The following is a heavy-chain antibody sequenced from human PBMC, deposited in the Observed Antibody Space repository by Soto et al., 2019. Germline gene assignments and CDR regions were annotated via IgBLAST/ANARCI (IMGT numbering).Heavy chain of an antibody. V-gene: IGHV4-4*02. D-gene: IGHD6-19*01. CDR3: ARVSVAVDLVYFDY. Sequence: SETLSLTCAVSSGSISSSNWWSWVRQPPGKGLEWIGEIYHSGSTNYNPSLKSRVTISVDKSKNQFSLKLSSVTAADTAVYYCARVSVAVDLVYFDYWGQGTLVTVSS. J-gene: IGHJ4*02. CDR2: IYHSGST. CDR1: SGSISSSNW.